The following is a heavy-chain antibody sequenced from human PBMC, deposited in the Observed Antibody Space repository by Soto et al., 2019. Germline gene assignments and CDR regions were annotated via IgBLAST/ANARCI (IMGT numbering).Heavy chain of an antibody. V-gene: IGHV4-4*02. CDR2: ISQSGST. Sequence: QVQLQESGPGLVKPSGTLSLTCGVSGGSFSSTYWWNWVRQPPGKGLEWIGEISQSGSTNYNPSLKSRVTISVDKSKKYFSLKLDSVTAADTAVYYCAREVSGIQAFDYWGQGTLVTVSS. CDR1: GGSFSSTYW. CDR3: AREVSGIQAFDY. J-gene: IGHJ4*02. D-gene: IGHD1-20*01.